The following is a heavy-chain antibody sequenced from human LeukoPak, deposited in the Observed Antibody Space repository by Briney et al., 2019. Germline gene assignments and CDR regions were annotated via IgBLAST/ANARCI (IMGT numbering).Heavy chain of an antibody. CDR3: AKSGGYGLIDY. CDR2: IYSSGST. D-gene: IGHD1-26*01. J-gene: IGHJ4*02. V-gene: IGHV4-39*01. CDR1: GASVSGSPYY. Sequence: SSETLSLTCTVSGASVSGSPYYWGWIRQPPGKGLEWIGSIYSSGSTYYNASLQSRVTISIETSKNQISPRLNSVTAADTAIYYCAKSGGYGLIDYWGQGTLVTVSS.